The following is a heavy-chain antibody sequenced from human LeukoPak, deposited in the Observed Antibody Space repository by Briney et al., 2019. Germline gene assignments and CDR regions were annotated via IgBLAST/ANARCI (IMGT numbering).Heavy chain of an antibody. CDR1: GGSISSGGYY. CDR3: ARDRIAVAGPLDY. J-gene: IGHJ4*02. CDR2: IYYSGST. Sequence: SETLSLTCTVSGGSISSGGYYWSWIRQPPGKGLEWIGYIYYSGSTYYNPSLKSRVTISVDTSKNQLSLKLSSVTAADTAVYYCARDRIAVAGPLDYWGQGTLVAVAS. V-gene: IGHV4-30-2*01. D-gene: IGHD6-19*01.